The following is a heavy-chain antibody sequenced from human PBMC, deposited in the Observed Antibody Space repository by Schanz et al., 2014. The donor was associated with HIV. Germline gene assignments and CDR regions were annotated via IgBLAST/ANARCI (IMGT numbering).Heavy chain of an antibody. Sequence: EVHLLESGGGLVQPGGSLRLSCVASGFTFSSYGMSWVRQAPGQGLEWVSGVSDSGGSTFYADSVKGRLTISRDNSKNTLYLQMKSLRAEDTAVYYCVRGLLFQGCFDSWGQGTLVTVSS. CDR3: VRGLLFQGCFDS. CDR1: GFTFSSYG. J-gene: IGHJ4*02. V-gene: IGHV3-23*01. D-gene: IGHD3-10*01. CDR2: VSDSGGST.